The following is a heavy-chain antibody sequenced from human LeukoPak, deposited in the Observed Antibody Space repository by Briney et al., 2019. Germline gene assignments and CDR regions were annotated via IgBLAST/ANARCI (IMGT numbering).Heavy chain of an antibody. CDR2: IYSGGST. J-gene: IGHJ3*02. D-gene: IGHD6-13*01. Sequence: GGSLRLSCAASGFTVSSNYMSWVRQAPGKGLEWVSVIYSGGSTYYADSVKGRFTISRDNSKNTLYLQMNSLRAEDTAVYYCARVFMTAAGTAAFDIWGQGTMVTVSS. CDR3: ARVFMTAAGTAAFDI. V-gene: IGHV3-66*02. CDR1: GFTVSSNY.